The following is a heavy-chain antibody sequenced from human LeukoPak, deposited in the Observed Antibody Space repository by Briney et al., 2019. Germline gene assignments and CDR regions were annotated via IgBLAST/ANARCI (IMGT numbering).Heavy chain of an antibody. CDR2: MNPNSGNT. CDR1: GYTFTSYD. CDR3: ARGRESYDILTGYYDY. D-gene: IGHD3-9*01. V-gene: IGHV1-8*01. J-gene: IGHJ4*02. Sequence: GASVKVSCKASGYTFTSYDINWVRQATGQGLEWMGWMNPNSGNTGYAQKFQGRVTMTWNTSISTAYMELSSLRSEDTAVYYCARGRESYDILTGYYDYWGQGTLVTVSS.